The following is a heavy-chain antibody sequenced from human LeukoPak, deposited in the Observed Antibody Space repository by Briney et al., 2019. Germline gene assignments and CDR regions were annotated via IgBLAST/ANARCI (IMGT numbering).Heavy chain of an antibody. CDR1: GYSISSGYY. V-gene: IGHV4-38-2*02. D-gene: IGHD3-22*01. CDR2: IYHSGST. CDR3: ARVYDSSGHDAFDI. Sequence: SETLSLTCTVSGYSISSGYYWGWIRQPPGKGLEWIGSIYHSGSTYYNPSLKSRVTISVDTSKNHFSLSLTSVTAADTAVYYCARVYDSSGHDAFDIWGQGTRVTVSS. J-gene: IGHJ3*02.